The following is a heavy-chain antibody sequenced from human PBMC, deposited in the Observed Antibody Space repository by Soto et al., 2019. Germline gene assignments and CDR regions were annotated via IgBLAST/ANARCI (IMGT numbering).Heavy chain of an antibody. CDR1: GYTFTGHY. V-gene: IGHV1-2*02. CDR2: INPNNGGT. D-gene: IGHD3-9*01. Sequence: QVQLVQSGAEVKKPGASMKVSCKASGYTFTGHYMHWVRQAPGQGLEWMGWINPNNGGTIYAQKFQGRVTMTGDTSISTAYMEMSRLRSDDTAVYYCARDSYFDTLTGYSRNSFDIWGQGTMVTVSP. CDR3: ARDSYFDTLTGYSRNSFDI. J-gene: IGHJ3*02.